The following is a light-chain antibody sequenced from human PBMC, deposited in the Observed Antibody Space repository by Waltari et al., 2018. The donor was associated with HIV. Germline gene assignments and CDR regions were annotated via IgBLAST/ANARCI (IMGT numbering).Light chain of an antibody. J-gene: IGKJ1*01. CDR1: QSITSW. CDR3: QQYNSYSWT. V-gene: IGKV1-5*03. Sequence: DIQMTQSPSTLSAYVGDRVTITCRASQSITSWLAWYQQKPGKAPKLLIFQASTLESGVPSRFRGSGSGTEFTLTIMSLQPDDFATYYCQQYNSYSWTFGQGTRVEIK. CDR2: QAS.